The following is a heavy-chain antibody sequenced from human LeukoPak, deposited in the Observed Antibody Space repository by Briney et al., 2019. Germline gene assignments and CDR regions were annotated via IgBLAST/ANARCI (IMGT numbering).Heavy chain of an antibody. CDR2: ISSSSSLK. D-gene: IGHD5-24*01. J-gene: IGHJ4*02. V-gene: IGHV3-21*01. CDR1: GFTFSNYA. Sequence: GGSLRLSCAASGFTFSNYAMTWVRQAPGKGLEWVSSISSSSSLKYYAESVKGRFTISRDNAKNSLFLQMNILTAEDTAIYYCARDPGVTNDYNVDYWGQGTLVTVSS. CDR3: ARDPGVTNDYNVDY.